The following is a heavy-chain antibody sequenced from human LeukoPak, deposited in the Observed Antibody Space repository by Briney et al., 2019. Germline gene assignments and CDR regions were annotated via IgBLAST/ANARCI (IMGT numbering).Heavy chain of an antibody. Sequence: KPSETLSLTCTVSGGSISSYYWSWLRQPAAKGLEWIGRIYTSGSTNYNPSLKSRVTMSVDTSKNQFSLKLSSVTAADTAVYYCASARTTAFMDVWGKRTTVTVSS. CDR1: GGSISSYY. CDR3: ASARTTAFMDV. CDR2: IYTSGST. J-gene: IGHJ6*04. D-gene: IGHD2-2*01. V-gene: IGHV4-4*07.